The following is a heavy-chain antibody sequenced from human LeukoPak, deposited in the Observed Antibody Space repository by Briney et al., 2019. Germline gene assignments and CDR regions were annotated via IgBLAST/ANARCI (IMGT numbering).Heavy chain of an antibody. CDR3: ARGFEYSTSSRLGYYYFYMDV. CDR1: GYSISSGYY. CDR2: IYYSGST. Sequence: SETLSLTCTVSGYSISSGYYWGWIRQPPGKGLEWIGSIYYSGSTYYNPSLKSRVTISVDTSKNQFSLNLRFVTAADTAVFYCARGFEYSTSSRLGYYYFYMDVWGIGTTVTVSS. J-gene: IGHJ6*03. D-gene: IGHD6-6*01. V-gene: IGHV4-38-2*02.